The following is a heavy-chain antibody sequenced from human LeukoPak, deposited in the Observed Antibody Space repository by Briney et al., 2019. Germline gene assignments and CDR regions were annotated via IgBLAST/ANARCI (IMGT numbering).Heavy chain of an antibody. J-gene: IGHJ6*02. V-gene: IGHV3-30*18. D-gene: IGHD1-14*01. CDR2: ISYDGSNK. Sequence: GGSLRFSCAASGFTFSSYGMHWVRQAPGKGLEWVAVISYDGSNKYYADSVKGRFTISRDNSKNTLYLQMNSLRAEDTAVYYCAKPGAEEYGMDVWGQGTTVTVSS. CDR3: AKPGAEEYGMDV. CDR1: GFTFSSYG.